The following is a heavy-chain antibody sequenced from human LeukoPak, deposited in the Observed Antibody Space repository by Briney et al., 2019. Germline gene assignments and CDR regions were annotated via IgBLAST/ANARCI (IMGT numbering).Heavy chain of an antibody. V-gene: IGHV3-7*01. Sequence: PGGSLRLSCAASGFTLSIYWMSWVRQAPGKGLEWVANIKQDGSESHYVDSVKGRFTISRDNAKNSVSLQMNSLRAEDTAVYYCARESSSAADYWGQGTLVTVSS. CDR1: GFTLSIYW. J-gene: IGHJ4*02. CDR3: ARESSSAADY. D-gene: IGHD6-6*01. CDR2: IKQDGSES.